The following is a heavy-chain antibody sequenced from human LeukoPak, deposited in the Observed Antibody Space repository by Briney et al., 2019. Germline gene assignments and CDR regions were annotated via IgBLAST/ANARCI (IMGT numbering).Heavy chain of an antibody. CDR3: ARRRGDTVAGPDY. D-gene: IGHD6-19*01. CDR2: IHPGDSNT. CDR1: GYSFTNYW. V-gene: IGHV5-51*01. Sequence: GESLKISCQGSGYSFTNYWIVWVRQMPGQGLEYMGIIHPGDSNTKYSPSFEGQVIISVDKSISTAYLQWSSLKASDSAIYNCARRRGDTVAGPDYWGQGTLVTVSS. J-gene: IGHJ4*02.